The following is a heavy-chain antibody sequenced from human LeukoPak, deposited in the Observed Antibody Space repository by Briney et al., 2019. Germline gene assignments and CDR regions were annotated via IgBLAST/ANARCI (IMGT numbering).Heavy chain of an antibody. Sequence: GGSLRLSCAASGFTFSSYSMNRVRQAPGKGLEWVAVISYDGSNKYYADSVKGRFTISRDNSKNTLYLQMNSLRAEDTAVYYCARDALTYYYDSSGYNLFDYWGQGTLVTVSS. D-gene: IGHD3-22*01. CDR1: GFTFSSYS. J-gene: IGHJ4*02. CDR2: ISYDGSNK. CDR3: ARDALTYYYDSSGYNLFDY. V-gene: IGHV3-30*03.